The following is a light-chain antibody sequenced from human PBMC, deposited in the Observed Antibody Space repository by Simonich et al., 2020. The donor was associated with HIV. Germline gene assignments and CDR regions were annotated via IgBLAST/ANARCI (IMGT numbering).Light chain of an antibody. CDR2: WAS. CDR1: RNILYNTKNKNY. Sequence: DIVMTQSPDSLAVSLGERATINCKSSRNILYNTKNKNYLAWYQQKPGQPPNLLIYWASTRESGVPDRFSASGSGTDFTLTISSLQAEDVAVYYCQQYYSTPQTFGQGTKVEIK. CDR3: QQYYSTPQT. J-gene: IGKJ1*01. V-gene: IGKV4-1*01.